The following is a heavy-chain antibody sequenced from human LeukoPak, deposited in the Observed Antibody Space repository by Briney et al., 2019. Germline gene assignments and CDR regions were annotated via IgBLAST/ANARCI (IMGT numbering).Heavy chain of an antibody. V-gene: IGHV4-30-4*01. CDR1: GGSISSGDYY. CDR3: ARFQGPASIGSTESTVTLSYYFDF. CDR2: IYYSGST. J-gene: IGHJ4*02. D-gene: IGHD4-17*01. Sequence: SETLSLTCTVSGGSISSGDYYWSWIRQPPGKGLKWIGYIYYSGSTYYNPSLKSRVSISVDTSKNQFSLKLSSVTAADTAVYYCARFQGPASIGSTESTVTLSYYFDFWGQGTLVTVSS.